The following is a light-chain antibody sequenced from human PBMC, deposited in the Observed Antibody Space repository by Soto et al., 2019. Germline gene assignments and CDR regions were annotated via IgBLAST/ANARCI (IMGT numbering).Light chain of an antibody. CDR3: QQYGSSPYT. CDR2: AVS. CDR1: QSVSRSY. J-gene: IGKJ2*01. V-gene: IGKV3-20*01. Sequence: EIVLTQSPATLSLSPGERATLSCRASQSVSRSYLGWYQQKLGQAPRLLIYAVSSMTTGIPDRFSGSGSGTDFTLTISRLEPEDFALYYCQQYGSSPYTFGQGTKLEIK.